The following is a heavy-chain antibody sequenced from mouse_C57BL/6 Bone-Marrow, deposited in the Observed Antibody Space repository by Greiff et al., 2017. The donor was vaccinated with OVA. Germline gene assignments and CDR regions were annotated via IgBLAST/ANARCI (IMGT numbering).Heavy chain of an antibody. CDR3: ARDLYSGYYFDY. V-gene: IGHV5-17*01. CDR1: GFTFSDYG. CDR2: ISSGSSTI. J-gene: IGHJ2*01. D-gene: IGHD2-2*01. Sequence: EVKLVESGGGLVKPGGSLKLSCAASGFTFSDYGMHWVRQAPEKGLEWVAYISSGSSTIYYADTVKGRFTISRDNAKNTLFLQMTSLRSEDTAIYYCARDLYSGYYFDYWGQGTTLTVSS.